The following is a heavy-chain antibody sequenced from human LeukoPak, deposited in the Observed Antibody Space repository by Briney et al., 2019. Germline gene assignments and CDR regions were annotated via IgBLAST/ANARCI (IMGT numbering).Heavy chain of an antibody. J-gene: IGHJ4*02. CDR2: ISGSGGST. V-gene: IGHV3-23*01. CDR3: AKQYSDHLSSIDY. Sequence: GGSLRLSCAASGLTFSSYAMSWVRRAPGKGLEWGSGISGSGGSTYYADSVKGRFTISRDNSKNTVYLQMNSLRAEDTALYYCAKQYSDHLSSIDYWGQGTLVTVSS. CDR1: GLTFSSYA. D-gene: IGHD4-17*01.